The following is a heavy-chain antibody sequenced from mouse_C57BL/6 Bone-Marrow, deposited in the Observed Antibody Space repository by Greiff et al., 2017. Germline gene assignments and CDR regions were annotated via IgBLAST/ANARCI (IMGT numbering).Heavy chain of an antibody. V-gene: IGHV5-17*01. D-gene: IGHD1-1*02. CDR2: ISSGSSTI. J-gene: IGHJ3*01. Sequence: EVMLVESGGGLVKPGGSLKLSCAASGFTFSDYGMHWVRQAPEKGLEWVAYISSGSSTIYYADKVKGRFTISRDNAKNTLFLQMTSLRSEDTAMYYCAKYGLFAYWGQGTLVTVSA. CDR3: AKYGLFAY. CDR1: GFTFSDYG.